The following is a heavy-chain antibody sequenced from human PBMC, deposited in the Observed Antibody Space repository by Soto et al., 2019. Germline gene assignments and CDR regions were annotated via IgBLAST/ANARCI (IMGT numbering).Heavy chain of an antibody. V-gene: IGHV3-33*01. CDR2: IWYDGSNK. D-gene: IGHD3-10*01. Sequence: PGGSLRLSCAASGFTFSRYGMHWVRQAPGKGLEWVAVIWYDGSNKYYADSVKGRFTISRDNSKNTLYLQMNSLRAEDTAVYYCARGFYPPNRQNVLLWFGELSLSYYYYGMDVWGQGT. CDR3: ARGFYPPNRQNVLLWFGELSLSYYYYGMDV. J-gene: IGHJ6*02. CDR1: GFTFSRYG.